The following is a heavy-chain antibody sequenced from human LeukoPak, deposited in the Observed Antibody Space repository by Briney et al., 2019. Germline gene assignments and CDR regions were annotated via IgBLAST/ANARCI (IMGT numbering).Heavy chain of an antibody. D-gene: IGHD3-10*01. CDR3: AKGRAAGSGCFDY. CDR1: GFTFSTYG. V-gene: IGHV3-48*01. J-gene: IGHJ4*02. Sequence: PGGSLRLSCAASGFTFSTYGFNWVRQAPGKGLEWVSYISSSSSPIYYTDSVKGRFTISRDNAKSSLYLQMNSLRAEDTAVYYCAKGRAAGSGCFDYWGQGTLVTVSS. CDR2: ISSSSSPI.